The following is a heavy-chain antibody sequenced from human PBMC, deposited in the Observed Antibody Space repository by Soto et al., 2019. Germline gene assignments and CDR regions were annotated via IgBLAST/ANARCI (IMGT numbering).Heavy chain of an antibody. CDR2: INAANGDT. J-gene: IGHJ5*02. D-gene: IGHD6-13*01. V-gene: IGHV1-3*01. CDR1: GYTFTSYG. CDR3: VRRHVSATGIDWFGP. Sequence: QVQLVQSGTEVKKPGASVKVSCKASGYTFTSYGIHWVRQAPGQRLEWMGWINAANGDTKYSPKFQGRVTSTRDTSASTAYMELSSLRSEDTAVYYCVRRHVSATGIDWFGPWGQGTLVTVSS.